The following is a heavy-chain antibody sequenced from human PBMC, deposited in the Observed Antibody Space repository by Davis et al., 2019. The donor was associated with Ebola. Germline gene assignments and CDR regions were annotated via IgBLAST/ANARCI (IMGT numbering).Heavy chain of an antibody. D-gene: IGHD3-22*01. V-gene: IGHV4-30-2*01. J-gene: IGHJ4*02. CDR3: ARGKGLYYYDSSGFSGVGFDY. CDR2: IYHSGST. Sequence: LRLSCTVSGGSISSGGYSWSWIRQPPGKGLEWIGYIYHSGSTYYNPSLKSRVTMSVDTSKNQFSLKLSSVTAADTAVYYCARGKGLYYYDSSGFSGVGFDYWGQGTLVTVSS. CDR1: GGSISSGGYS.